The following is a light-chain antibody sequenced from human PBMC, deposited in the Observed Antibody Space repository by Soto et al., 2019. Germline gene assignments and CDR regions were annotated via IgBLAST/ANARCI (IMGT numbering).Light chain of an antibody. Sequence: DIVLTQSPATLSLSPGERATLSCRASQSVSTYLAWYQQKPGQAPRLLIYGASSRATGIPDRFSGSGSGTDFTLTISRLEPEDFAVYYCHQYGSSPRTFGQGTKVEIK. V-gene: IGKV3-20*01. J-gene: IGKJ1*01. CDR2: GAS. CDR1: QSVSTY. CDR3: HQYGSSPRT.